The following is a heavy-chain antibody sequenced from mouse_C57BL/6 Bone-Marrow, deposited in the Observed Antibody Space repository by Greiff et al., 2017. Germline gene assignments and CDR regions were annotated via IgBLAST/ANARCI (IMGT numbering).Heavy chain of an antibody. V-gene: IGHV14-2*01. CDR2: IDPEDGET. Sequence: VQLQQSGAELVKPGASVKLSCTASGFNIKDYYMHWVKQRTEQGLEWIGRIDPEDGETKYAPKFPGKATITADTSSNTAYLQLSSLTSEDTAVYYCAVFITTVVATPFDYWGQGTTLTVSS. CDR1: GFNIKDYY. J-gene: IGHJ2*01. CDR3: AVFITTVVATPFDY. D-gene: IGHD1-1*01.